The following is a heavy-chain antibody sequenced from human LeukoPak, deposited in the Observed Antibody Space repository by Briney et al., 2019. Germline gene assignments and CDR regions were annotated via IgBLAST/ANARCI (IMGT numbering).Heavy chain of an antibody. J-gene: IGHJ4*02. V-gene: IGHV4-39*07. CDR3: AGGDVWGSYRYTFDY. CDR2: IYHSGST. CDR1: GGSISSGSYY. Sequence: SETLSLTCTVSGGSISSGSYYWSWVRQPPGKGLEWIGEIYHSGSTNYNPSFKSRVTISVDKSKNQFSLKLSSVTAADTAVYYCAGGDVWGSYRYTFDYWGQGTLVTVSS. D-gene: IGHD3-16*02.